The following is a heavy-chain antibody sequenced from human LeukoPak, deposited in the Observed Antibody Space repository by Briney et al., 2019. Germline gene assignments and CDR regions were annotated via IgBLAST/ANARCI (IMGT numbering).Heavy chain of an antibody. CDR3: ARAPGAARNYDFWSGPVKGNMDNWFDP. J-gene: IGHJ5*02. Sequence: GRSLRLSCAASGFTFSSYAMHWVRQAPGKGLEWVAVISYDGSNKYYADSVKGRFTISRDNSKNTLYMQMNSLRAEDTDVYYCARAPGAARNYDFWSGPVKGNMDNWFDPWGQGTLVTVSS. CDR2: ISYDGSNK. V-gene: IGHV3-30-3*01. CDR1: GFTFSSYA. D-gene: IGHD3-3*01.